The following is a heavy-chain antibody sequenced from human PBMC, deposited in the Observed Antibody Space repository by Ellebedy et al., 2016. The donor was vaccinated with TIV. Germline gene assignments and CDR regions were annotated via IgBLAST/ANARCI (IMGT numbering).Heavy chain of an antibody. D-gene: IGHD2-8*02. CDR1: GFTFSFYA. J-gene: IGHJ5*02. V-gene: IGHV3-23*01. CDR2: INGNGDST. CDR3: ARRPYCTGTECYAWGANSWFDP. Sequence: GESLKISXAASGFTFSFYAMYWVRQAPGKGLEWVSGINGNGDSTYYADSVKGRFTISRDNSKYTLYLQMSSLKASDTAMYYCARRPYCTGTECYAWGANSWFDPWGQGTQVTVSS.